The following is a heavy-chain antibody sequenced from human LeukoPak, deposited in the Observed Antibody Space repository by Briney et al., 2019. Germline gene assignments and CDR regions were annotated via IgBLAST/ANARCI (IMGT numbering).Heavy chain of an antibody. CDR3: ARSRFYFDY. CDR2: IKEDGSEK. CDR1: GFTFSTYW. J-gene: IGHJ4*02. V-gene: IGHV3-7*01. Sequence: PGGSLRLSCAASGFTFSTYWMSWVRQAPGKGLEWVANIKEDGSEKYYVDSVKGRFTISRDNAKNSLYLQLNSLRAEDTAVYYCARSRFYFDYWGQGTLVTVSS.